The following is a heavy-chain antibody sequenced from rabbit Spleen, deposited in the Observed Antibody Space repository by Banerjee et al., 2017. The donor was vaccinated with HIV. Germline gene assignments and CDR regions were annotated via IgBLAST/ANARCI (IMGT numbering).Heavy chain of an antibody. V-gene: IGHV1S43*01. J-gene: IGHJ4*01. CDR3: ARDPAYASGGGASIPYL. CDR2: IDPIFGTT. CDR1: GIDFNVGYD. D-gene: IGHD1-1*01. Sequence: QSLEESGGGLVKPGASLTLTCKASGIDFNVGYDMCWVRQAPGKGLEWIGYIDPIFGTTYYASWVNGRFSISRENTRNTVSLQLNSLTAADTATYFCARDPAYASGGGASIPYLWGPGPLVTVS.